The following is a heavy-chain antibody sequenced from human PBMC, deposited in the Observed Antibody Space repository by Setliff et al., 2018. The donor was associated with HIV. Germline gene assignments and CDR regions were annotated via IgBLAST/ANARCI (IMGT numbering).Heavy chain of an antibody. V-gene: IGHV3-7*01. Sequence: HPGGSLRLSCVASGFPFYNYWMTWLRRAPGRGLEWVANIKQDGSDMHYIESVKGRFTIFRDNAKNSVFLQMNSLRAEDTGVYYCATQTGFYNSHWYDYWDQGTMVTVSS. CDR2: IKQDGSDM. J-gene: IGHJ4*02. D-gene: IGHD6-13*01. CDR3: ATQTGFYNSHWYDY. CDR1: GFPFYNYW.